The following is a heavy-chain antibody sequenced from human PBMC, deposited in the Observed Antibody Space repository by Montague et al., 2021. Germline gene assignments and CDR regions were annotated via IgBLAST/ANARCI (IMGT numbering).Heavy chain of an antibody. D-gene: IGHD2-21*02. CDR2: IYYSANT. J-gene: IGHJ5*02. V-gene: IGHV4-39*01. CDR1: GGPINSSPYY. Sequence: SETLSLTCTVSGGPINSSPYYWGWIRQPPGKGLEWIGSIYYSANTYYNPSLKSRLSISVDTTKNQFSLRLKSVTAADTAVYHCARVDCDGDCYTFDPGGQGTLVTVSS. CDR3: ARVDCDGDCYTFDP.